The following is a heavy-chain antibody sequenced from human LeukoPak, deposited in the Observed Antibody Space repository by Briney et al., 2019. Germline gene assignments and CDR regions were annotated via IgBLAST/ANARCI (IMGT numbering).Heavy chain of an antibody. CDR2: IIPIFGTA. CDR3: ARDSEMATVGPGGHFFDY. D-gene: IGHD5-24*01. V-gene: IGHV1-69*13. CDR1: GGTFSSYA. Sequence: VKVSCKASGGTFSSYAISWVRQAPGQGLEWMGGIIPIFGTANYAQKFQGRVTITADESTSTAYMELSSLRSEDTAVYYCARDSEMATVGPGGHFFDYWGQGTLVTVSS. J-gene: IGHJ4*02.